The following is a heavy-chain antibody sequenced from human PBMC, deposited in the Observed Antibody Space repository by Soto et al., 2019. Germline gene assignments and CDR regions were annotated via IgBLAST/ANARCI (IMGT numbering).Heavy chain of an antibody. V-gene: IGHV1-2*04. J-gene: IGHJ5*02. CDR3: ARGSHIVVVTAKGWFDP. D-gene: IGHD2-21*02. CDR1: GYPCTGYY. Sequence: QVQLVQSGAEVKKPGASVKVSCKASGYPCTGYYMHWVRQAPGQGLEWMGWLNPNSGGTNYAQKFQGWVTMPRDTSISTAYMELSMLRSDDTAVYYCARGSHIVVVTAKGWFDPWGQGSLVTVSS. CDR2: LNPNSGGT.